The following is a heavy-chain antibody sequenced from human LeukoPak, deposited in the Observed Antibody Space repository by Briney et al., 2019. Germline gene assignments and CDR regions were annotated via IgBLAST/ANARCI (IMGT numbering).Heavy chain of an antibody. CDR3: ASWAGNTQSDSWSGPFDY. D-gene: IGHD3-3*01. J-gene: IGHJ4*02. CDR1: GLTFSNLK. Sequence: GGSLRLSCAVSGLTFSNLKMNWVRQAPGKGLEWVSYISAGGRTTFYADSVTGRFTISRDNAKNSLYLQMSSLRVKDTAVYYCASWAGNTQSDSWSGPFDYWGQGSLVTVSS. CDR2: ISAGGRTT. V-gene: IGHV3-48*03.